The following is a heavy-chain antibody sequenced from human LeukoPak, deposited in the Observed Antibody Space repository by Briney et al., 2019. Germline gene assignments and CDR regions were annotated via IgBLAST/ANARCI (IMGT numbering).Heavy chain of an antibody. CDR2: ISSRGSTI. CDR1: GFTFSDYY. D-gene: IGHD3-22*01. CDR3: ARNHYYDSSGSDY. Sequence: GGSLRLSCAASGFTFSDYYMSWIRQAPGKGQERVSYISSRGSTIYYAASVKGRFTISRDNAKNSLYLQMNSLRAEDTAVYYCARNHYYDSSGSDYWGQGTLVTVSS. V-gene: IGHV3-11*01. J-gene: IGHJ4*02.